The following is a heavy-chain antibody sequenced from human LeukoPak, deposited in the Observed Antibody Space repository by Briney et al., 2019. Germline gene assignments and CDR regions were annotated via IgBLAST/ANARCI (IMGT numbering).Heavy chain of an antibody. V-gene: IGHV4-59*01. CDR1: GGSISSYY. J-gene: IGHJ4*02. Sequence: PSETLSLTCTVSGGSISSYYWSWIRQPPGKGLEWIGYIYYSGSTNYNPSLKSRVTISVDTSKNQFSLKLSSVTAADTAVYYCAANWGSSGYWGQGTLVTVSS. CDR3: AANWGSSGY. D-gene: IGHD3-16*01. CDR2: IYYSGST.